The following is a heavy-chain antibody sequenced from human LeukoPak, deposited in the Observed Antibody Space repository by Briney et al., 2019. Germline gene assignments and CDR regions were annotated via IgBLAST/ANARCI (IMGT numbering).Heavy chain of an antibody. Sequence: PGGSLRLSCAASGFTFSSYSMNWVRQAPGKGLEWVSSISSSNSYIYYADSVKGRFTISRDNAKNSLSLQMNSLRAEDTAVYYCARDPRGYCSGGSCYSFDYWGQGTLVTVSS. J-gene: IGHJ4*02. V-gene: IGHV3-21*01. CDR1: GFTFSSYS. CDR3: ARDPRGYCSGGSCYSFDY. CDR2: ISSSNSYI. D-gene: IGHD2-15*01.